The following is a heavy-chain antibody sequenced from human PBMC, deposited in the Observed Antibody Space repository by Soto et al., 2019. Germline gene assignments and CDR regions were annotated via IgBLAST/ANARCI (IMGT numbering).Heavy chain of an antibody. CDR1: GYTFTNYY. CDR3: ARAVSTVFRVVGWFDP. Sequence: ASVKVSCKASGYTFTNYYVHWVRQAPGQGLEWVGIINPSDGSTSYHQKFQGRVTMTRDTSTSTVYMELSSLTSEDTAVYYCARAVSTVFRVVGWFDPWGQGTLVTVSS. D-gene: IGHD3-3*01. CDR2: INPSDGST. V-gene: IGHV1-46*03. J-gene: IGHJ5*02.